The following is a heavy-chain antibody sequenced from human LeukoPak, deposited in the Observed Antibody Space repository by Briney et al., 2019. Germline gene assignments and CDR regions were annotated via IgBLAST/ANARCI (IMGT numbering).Heavy chain of an antibody. V-gene: IGHV3-21*01. CDR1: GFTFSSYS. CDR2: ISTSSSYI. D-gene: IGHD6-13*01. J-gene: IGHJ4*02. Sequence: GGSLRLSCAASGFTFSSYSMNWVRQAPGKGLEWVSSISTSSSYIYYAHSVKGRFTISRDNAKNSLYLQMNSLTAEDTAVYYCARAGYSSSWYSNWGQGTLVTVSS. CDR3: ARAGYSSSWYSN.